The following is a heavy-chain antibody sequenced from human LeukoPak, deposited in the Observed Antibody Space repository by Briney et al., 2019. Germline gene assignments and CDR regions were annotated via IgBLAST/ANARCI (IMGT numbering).Heavy chain of an antibody. D-gene: IGHD3-10*01. V-gene: IGHV1-69*04. J-gene: IGHJ6*02. CDR1: GYTFTSYD. Sequence: RASVKVSCKASGYTFTSYDINWVRQATGQGLEWMGRIIPILGIANYAQKFQGRVTITADKSTSTAYMELSSLRSEDTAVYYCASRTGGPYYYYGMDVWGQGTTVTVSS. CDR2: IIPILGIA. CDR3: ASRTGGPYYYYGMDV.